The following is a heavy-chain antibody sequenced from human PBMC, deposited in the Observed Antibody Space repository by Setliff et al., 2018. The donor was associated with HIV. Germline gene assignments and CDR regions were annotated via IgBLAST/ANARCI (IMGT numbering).Heavy chain of an antibody. CDR2: IGQDGSEK. CDR1: RFDFNNYW. D-gene: IGHD3-9*01. J-gene: IGHJ4*02. V-gene: IGHV3-7*01. CDR3: ARDGAYNIFTGLVAFDY. Sequence: GGSLRLSCAASRFDFNNYWMCWVRQAPGKGLEWVANIGQDGSEKNYVDSVKGRFTISRDNAKNSLFLQLNSLRAEDAAVYYCARDGAYNIFTGLVAFDYWGQGTLVTVSS.